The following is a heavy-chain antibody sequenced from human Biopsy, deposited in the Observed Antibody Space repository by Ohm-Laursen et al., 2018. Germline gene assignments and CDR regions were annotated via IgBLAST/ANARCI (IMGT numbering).Heavy chain of an antibody. CDR1: GDSINNYY. D-gene: IGHD1-26*01. CDR2: IYTSGSP. J-gene: IGHJ3*02. Sequence: PSQTLSLTCAVSGDSINNYYWSWIRQPAGKGLEWIGRIYTSGSPNYNLSLESRVTMSVDTSKNQFSLNLRSVTAADTAVYYCARGTGRYYAYGAFDIWGQGTVVTVSS. V-gene: IGHV4-4*07. CDR3: ARGTGRYYAYGAFDI.